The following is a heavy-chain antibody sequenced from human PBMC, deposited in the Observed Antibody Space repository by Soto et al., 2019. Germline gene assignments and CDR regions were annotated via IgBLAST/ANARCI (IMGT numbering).Heavy chain of an antibody. CDR1: GYSFTSYW. CDR3: ARQDELYAYYYGMDV. V-gene: IGHV5-10-1*01. J-gene: IGHJ6*02. CDR2: IDPSDSYT. Sequence: HGESLKISCKGSGYSFTSYWISWVRQMPGKGLEWMGRIDPSDSYTNYSPSFQGHVTISADKSISTAYLQWSSLKASDTAMYYCARQDELYAYYYGMDVWGQGTTVTVSS. D-gene: IGHD1-26*01.